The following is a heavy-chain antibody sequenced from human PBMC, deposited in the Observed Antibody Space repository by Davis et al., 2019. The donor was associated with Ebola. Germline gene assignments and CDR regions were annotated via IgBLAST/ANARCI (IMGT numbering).Heavy chain of an antibody. D-gene: IGHD4-17*01. CDR1: GFTFSNYA. J-gene: IGHJ3*02. CDR2: ISRSGDKT. CDR3: GKDPNGDFVGGFDI. V-gene: IGHV3-23*01. Sequence: GESLKISCGASGFTFSNYAMSWVRQAPGKGPEWVSGISRSGDKTYYADSVKGRFTISRDNSENTLYVQMNSLRAEDTAVYYCGKDPNGDFVGGFDIWGQGTRVTVSS.